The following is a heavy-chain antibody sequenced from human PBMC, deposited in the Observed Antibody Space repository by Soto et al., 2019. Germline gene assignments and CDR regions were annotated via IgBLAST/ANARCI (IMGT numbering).Heavy chain of an antibody. D-gene: IGHD6-13*01. Sequence: QVQLQESGPGLVKPSQTLSLTCTVSGGSRTSGDYYWSWIRQPPGKGLEWIGSIYYSGSTYYNPSLKSRVTISVDTSKNQFSLKLNSVTAADTAVYYCASRHSSPYFDYWGQGTLVTVSS. CDR1: GGSRTSGDYY. J-gene: IGHJ4*02. CDR3: ASRHSSPYFDY. CDR2: IYYSGST. V-gene: IGHV4-30-4*01.